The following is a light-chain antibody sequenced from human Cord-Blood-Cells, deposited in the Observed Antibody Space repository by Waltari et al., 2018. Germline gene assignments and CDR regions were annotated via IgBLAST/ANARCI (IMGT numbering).Light chain of an antibody. J-gene: IGLJ2*01. CDR3: SSYTSSSNVV. CDR1: TSDLGGYNY. Sequence: QSALTQPASVSGSPGQSLTISCPGPTSDLGGYNYVSWYQQHPGKAPNLMIYDVSNRPSGVSNRFSGSKSGNTASLTISGLQAEDEADYYCSSYTSSSNVVFGGGTKLTVL. V-gene: IGLV2-14*01. CDR2: DVS.